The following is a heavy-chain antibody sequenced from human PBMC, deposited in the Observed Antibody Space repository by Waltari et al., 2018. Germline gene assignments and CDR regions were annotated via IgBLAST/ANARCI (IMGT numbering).Heavy chain of an antibody. CDR1: GYSISSGYY. CDR2: LHHSGST. Sequence: QVQLQESGPGLVKPSETLSLTCAVSGYSISSGYYWVWIRQPPGQGLEWIGSLHHSGSTDYNPSLRSRVTISVDTSKNQFSLKLSSVTAADTAVHYCARAVRCSGGSCESHYMDVWGKGTTVTVSS. CDR3: ARAVRCSGGSCESHYMDV. D-gene: IGHD2-15*01. J-gene: IGHJ6*03. V-gene: IGHV4-38-2*01.